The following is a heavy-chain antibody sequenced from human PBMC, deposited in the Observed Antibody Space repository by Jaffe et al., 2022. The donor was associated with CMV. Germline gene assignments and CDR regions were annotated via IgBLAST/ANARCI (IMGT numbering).Heavy chain of an antibody. CDR3: TTWRIVLMVYAHDY. Sequence: EVQLVESGGGLVKPGGSLRLSCAASGFTFSNAWMSWVRQAPGKGLEWVGRIKSKTDGGTTDYAAPVKGRFTISRDDSKNTLYLQMNSLKTEDTAVYYCTTWRIVLMVYAHDYWGQGTLVTVSS. J-gene: IGHJ4*02. CDR2: IKSKTDGGTT. D-gene: IGHD2-8*01. CDR1: GFTFSNAW. V-gene: IGHV3-15*01.